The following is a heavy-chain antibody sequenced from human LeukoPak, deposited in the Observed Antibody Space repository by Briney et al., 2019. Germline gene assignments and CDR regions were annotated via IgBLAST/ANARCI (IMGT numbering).Heavy chain of an antibody. Sequence: GGSLSLSCAASGFPFSSYAMHWVRQAPGKGLEWVAVISYDGSNKYYADSVKGRCTISRDNSKNTLYLQMNSLRAEDTAVYYCAREPTVTTSGNYYYGMDVWGQGTTVTVSS. CDR1: GFPFSSYA. CDR2: ISYDGSNK. D-gene: IGHD4-17*01. V-gene: IGHV3-30-3*01. J-gene: IGHJ6*02. CDR3: AREPTVTTSGNYYYGMDV.